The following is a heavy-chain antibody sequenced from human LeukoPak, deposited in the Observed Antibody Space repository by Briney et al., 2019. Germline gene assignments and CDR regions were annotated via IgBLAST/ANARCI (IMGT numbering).Heavy chain of an antibody. CDR3: AKGITRVDTVMDN. V-gene: IGHV3-23*01. CDR1: GFTFSSYA. Sequence: GGSLRLSCAASGFTFSSYAMIWVRQAPGKGLEWVSTISGSGGTTKDAGSVKGRFTISRDNSKNTLYLQMNSLRAEDTAVYYCAKGITRVDTVMDNWGQGTLVTVSS. D-gene: IGHD5-18*01. CDR2: ISGSGGTT. J-gene: IGHJ4*02.